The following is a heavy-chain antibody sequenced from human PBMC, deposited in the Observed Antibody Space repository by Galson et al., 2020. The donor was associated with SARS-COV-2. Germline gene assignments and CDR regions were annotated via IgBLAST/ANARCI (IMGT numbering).Heavy chain of an antibody. CDR2: VYFQGST. D-gene: IGHD3-3*01. CDR1: GGSVRSGGYY. V-gene: IGHV4-61*08. Sequence: SETLSLTCTVSGGSVRSGGYYWNWIRQPPGKGLEWIGYVYFQGSTNSNPSLKSRATISVDTSKNQLSLKLSSVTAADTAVYYCARAPFMIFGVISHFDLWGRGTLVTVSS. J-gene: IGHJ2*01. CDR3: ARAPFMIFGVISHFDL.